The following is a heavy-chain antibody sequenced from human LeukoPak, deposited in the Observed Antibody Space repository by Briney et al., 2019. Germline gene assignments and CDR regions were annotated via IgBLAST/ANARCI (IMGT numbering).Heavy chain of an antibody. V-gene: IGHV3-21*01. D-gene: IGHD1-26*01. Sequence: GGSLRLSCAASGFTFSSYSMNWVRQAPGKGLEWVSSISSSSSYIYYADSVKGRFTISRDNAKNSLYLQMNSLRAEDTAVYYCARDYYSSGGYSYFDYWGQGTLVTVSS. CDR2: ISSSSSYI. CDR3: ARDYYSSGGYSYFDY. CDR1: GFTFSSYS. J-gene: IGHJ4*02.